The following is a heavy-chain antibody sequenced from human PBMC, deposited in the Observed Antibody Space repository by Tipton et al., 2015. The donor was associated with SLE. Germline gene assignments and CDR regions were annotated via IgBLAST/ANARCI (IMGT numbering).Heavy chain of an antibody. V-gene: IGHV3-49*03. D-gene: IGHD6-19*01. CDR1: GFTFGDYA. CDR2: IRSKAYGGTT. J-gene: IGHJ3*02. CDR3: ARDLGIAVAGTGDDAFDI. Sequence: SLRLSCTASGFTFGDYAMSWFRQAPGKGLEWVGFIRSKAYGGTTEYAASVKGRFTISRDDSKSIAYLQMNSLKTEDTAVYYCARDLGIAVAGTGDDAFDIWGQGTMVTVSS.